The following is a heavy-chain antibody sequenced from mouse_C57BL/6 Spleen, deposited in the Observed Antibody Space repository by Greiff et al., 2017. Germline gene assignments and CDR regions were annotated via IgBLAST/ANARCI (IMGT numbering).Heavy chain of an antibody. V-gene: IGHV1-69*01. J-gene: IGHJ4*01. D-gene: IGHD2-2*01. CDR1: GYTFTSYW. CDR3: ARGGYGYDGGRYYAMDY. CDR2: IDPSDSYT. Sequence: QVQLQQPGAELVMPGASVKLSCKASGYTFTSYWMHWVKQRPGQGLEWIGEIDPSDSYTNYNQKFKGKSTLTVDKSSSTAYMQLSSLTAEDSAVYYGARGGYGYDGGRYYAMDYWGQGTSVTVAS.